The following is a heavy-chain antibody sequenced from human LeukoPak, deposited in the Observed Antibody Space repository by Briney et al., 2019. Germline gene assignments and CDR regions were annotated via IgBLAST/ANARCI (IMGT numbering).Heavy chain of an antibody. V-gene: IGHV3-23*01. Sequence: GGSLRLSCAASGFTFSSYAMSWVRQAPGKGLEWVSAISGSGGNNDNTYYADSAKGQFTISRDNSKNTLYLQMSSLRAEDAAVYYCAKSGSTSWYLDYWGQGTLVTVSS. J-gene: IGHJ4*02. D-gene: IGHD6-13*01. CDR2: ISGSGGNNDNT. CDR1: GFTFSSYA. CDR3: AKSGSTSWYLDY.